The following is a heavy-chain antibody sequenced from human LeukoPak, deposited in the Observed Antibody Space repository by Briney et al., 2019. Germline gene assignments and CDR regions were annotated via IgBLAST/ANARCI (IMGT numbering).Heavy chain of an antibody. CDR3: AKSITGYSSGGFDY. V-gene: IGHV3-23*01. CDR2: ISGSGGST. Sequence: PGGSLRLSCAASGFTFSSYAMSWVRQAPGKGLEWVSAISGSGGSTYYAASVKGQFTISRDNSKNTLYLQMNSLRAEDTAVYYCAKSITGYSSGGFDYWGQGTLVTVSS. D-gene: IGHD6-19*01. J-gene: IGHJ4*02. CDR1: GFTFSSYA.